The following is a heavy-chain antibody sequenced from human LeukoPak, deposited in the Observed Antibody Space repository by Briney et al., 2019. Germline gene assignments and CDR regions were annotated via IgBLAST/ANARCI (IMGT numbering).Heavy chain of an antibody. V-gene: IGHV3-48*03. J-gene: IGHJ4*02. D-gene: IGHD4-17*01. CDR3: ARVARYGDYIGGSDY. CDR1: GFTFNIYE. Sequence: GSLRLSCAASGFTFNIYEMNWVRQAPGKGLEWVSYVTSSGGHMYYADSAKGRFTISRDNAKNSLDLQMNSLRAEDTAVYYCARVARYGDYIGGSDYWGQGALVTVSS. CDR2: VTSSGGHM.